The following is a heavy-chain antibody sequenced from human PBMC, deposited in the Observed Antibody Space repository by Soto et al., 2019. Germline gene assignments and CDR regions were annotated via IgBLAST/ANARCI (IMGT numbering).Heavy chain of an antibody. CDR1: GYTLNTYD. CDR3: ARTVRWNGLEYDLDV. V-gene: IGHV1-3*01. CDR2: ITAANDDT. D-gene: IGHD3-16*01. J-gene: IGHJ6*02. Sequence: QVQLVQSGAEVKKPGASVKISCKASGYTLNTYDLHWVRQAPGQSLEWMGRITAANDDTKYSQKLQGRVTISWDTAENRGYLEMDGLRSEDTAVYYCARTVRWNGLEYDLDVWGQGTTVSV.